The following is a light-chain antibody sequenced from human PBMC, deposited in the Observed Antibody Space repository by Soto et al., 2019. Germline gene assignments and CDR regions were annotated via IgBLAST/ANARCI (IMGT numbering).Light chain of an antibody. CDR2: DAS. CDR1: QSISSW. V-gene: IGKV1-5*01. CDR3: QQYGSYSSFT. Sequence: DIQMTQSPSTLSASVGDRVTITCRASQSISSWLAWYQQKPGKAPKVLIYDASSLESGVPSRFSGSGSGTEFTLTISSLQPDDSATYYCQQYGSYSSFTFGGGTKVEIK. J-gene: IGKJ4*01.